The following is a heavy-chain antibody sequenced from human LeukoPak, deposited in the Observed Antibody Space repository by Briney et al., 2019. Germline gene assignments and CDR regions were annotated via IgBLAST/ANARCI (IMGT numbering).Heavy chain of an antibody. J-gene: IGHJ6*02. CDR3: VRDDAGTDHYYYGMDV. D-gene: IGHD1-14*01. CDR2: ISSGGSTI. V-gene: IGHV3-48*02. Sequence: PGGSLRLSCAASGFIFSSYSMNWVRQAPGKGREWVSYISSGGSTIYYADSVKGRFTISRDNAKNSLYLQMNSLGDEDTAVYYCVRDDAGTDHYYYGMDVWGQGTTVTVSS. CDR1: GFIFSSYS.